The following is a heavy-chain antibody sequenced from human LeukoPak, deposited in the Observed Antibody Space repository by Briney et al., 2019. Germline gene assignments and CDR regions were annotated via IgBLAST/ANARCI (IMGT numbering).Heavy chain of an antibody. V-gene: IGHV3-21*01. CDR3: ARDNVRDSSGYLLGVY. J-gene: IGHJ4*02. CDR2: ISSSSIYI. Sequence: PGGSLRLSCAASGFTFSDYSMNWVRQAPGKGLEWVSSISSSSIYIYYADSVKGRFTISRDNAENSLYLQMSSLRAEDTAVYYCARDNVRDSSGYLLGVYWGQGTLVTVSS. CDR1: GFTFSDYS. D-gene: IGHD3-22*01.